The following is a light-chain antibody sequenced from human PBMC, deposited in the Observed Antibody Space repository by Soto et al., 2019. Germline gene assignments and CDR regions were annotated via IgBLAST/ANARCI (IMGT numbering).Light chain of an antibody. V-gene: IGLV2-14*01. J-gene: IGLJ2*01. CDR2: EVS. Sequence: QSALTQPASVSGSPGQSITISCTGTSSDVGAHKFVSWYQQHPGKAPKLIFYEVSNRPPGLSDRFSGSKSGTTASLTISGLQAEDEADYFCSSYTTHKTLLFGGGTKLTVL. CDR1: SSDVGAHKF. CDR3: SSYTTHKTLL.